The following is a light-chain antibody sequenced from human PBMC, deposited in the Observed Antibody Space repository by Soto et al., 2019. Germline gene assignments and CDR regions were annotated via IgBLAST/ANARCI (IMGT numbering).Light chain of an antibody. V-gene: IGLV1-44*01. J-gene: IGLJ3*02. CDR1: SSNIGTYA. Sequence: QSVLTQPPSASGTPGQRVTISSSGNSSNIGTYAVNWYQQLPGTAPKLLIYSDNKRPSGVPDRFSGAKSGTSASLAISGLQAEDEADYDCAAWDDSLNGWVFGGGTKLTVL. CDR3: AAWDDSLNGWV. CDR2: SDN.